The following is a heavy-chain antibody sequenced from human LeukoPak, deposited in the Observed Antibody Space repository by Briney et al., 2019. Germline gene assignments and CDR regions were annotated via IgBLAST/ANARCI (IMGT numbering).Heavy chain of an antibody. Sequence: GGSLRLSCAESGFTFTSHWMHWVRQAPGKGLVWVSHISDDGKKTNYADSVKGRFTISRDVAKNTLHLQMDSLRVEDTAVYYCAASFRVTGTTNYYWGQGTMVPSPQ. J-gene: IGHJ4*02. CDR2: ISDDGKKT. CDR3: AASFRVTGTTNYY. D-gene: IGHD1-20*01. V-gene: IGHV3-74*01. CDR1: GFTFTSHW.